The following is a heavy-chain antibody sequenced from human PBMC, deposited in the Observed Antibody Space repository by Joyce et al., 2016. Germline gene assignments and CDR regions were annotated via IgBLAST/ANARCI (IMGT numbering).Heavy chain of an antibody. D-gene: IGHD3-16*01. Sequence: LVKPSETLFLMCSVSGGPIDSFYWSWIRQSPGKGLEWIGYIWFGNIHHSETTNYNPYTKSRVKMAGDRGKSQLSLGLNSLTAADTAVYYCAHGLYANGLGVFDFWGQGTLVTVST. CDR1: GGPIDSFY. V-gene: IGHV4-59*03. CDR3: AHGLYANGLGVFDF. J-gene: IGHJ4*02. CDR2: IWFGNIHHSETT.